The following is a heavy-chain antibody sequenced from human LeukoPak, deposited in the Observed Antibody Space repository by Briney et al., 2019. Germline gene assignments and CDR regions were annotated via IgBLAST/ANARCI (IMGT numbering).Heavy chain of an antibody. J-gene: IGHJ6*03. CDR1: GYTFTGYY. Sequence: GASVKVSCKASGYTFTGYYMHWVRQAPGQGLEWMGWINPNSGGTNYAQKFQGRVTMTRDTSISTAYMELSRLRSDDTAVYYCARASTMIVRSREYMDVWGKGTTVTVSS. D-gene: IGHD3-22*01. V-gene: IGHV1-2*02. CDR2: INPNSGGT. CDR3: ARASTMIVRSREYMDV.